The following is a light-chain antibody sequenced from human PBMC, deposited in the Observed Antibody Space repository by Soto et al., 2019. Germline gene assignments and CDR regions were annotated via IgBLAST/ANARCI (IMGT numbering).Light chain of an antibody. Sequence: AIQLTQSPSSLSASVGDRVTITCRASQDIRGALAWYQQKPGKPPKLLIFDVSSLQSGVPSRFSGSGSGTDFTRTISSLQPEDFATYYCQQFNTFPITFGQGTRLEI. J-gene: IGKJ5*01. V-gene: IGKV1-13*02. CDR1: QDIRGA. CDR2: DVS. CDR3: QQFNTFPIT.